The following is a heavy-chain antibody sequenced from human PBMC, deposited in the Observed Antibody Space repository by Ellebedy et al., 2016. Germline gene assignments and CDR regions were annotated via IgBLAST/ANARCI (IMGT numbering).Heavy chain of an antibody. V-gene: IGHV1-18*01. J-gene: IGHJ6*02. Sequence: ASVKVSXXASGYTFSNYGITWVRQAPGQGLEWMGWISAYTGNTNYAQKLQGRVTMTTDTSTSTAYMELRSLRSDDTAMYYCARELGGFHYYGMDVWGQGTTVTVSS. CDR3: ARELGGFHYYGMDV. CDR1: GYTFSNYG. D-gene: IGHD5-12*01. CDR2: ISAYTGNT.